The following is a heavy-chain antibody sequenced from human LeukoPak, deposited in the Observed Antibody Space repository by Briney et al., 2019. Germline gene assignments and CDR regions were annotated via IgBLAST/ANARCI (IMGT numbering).Heavy chain of an antibody. Sequence: PSETLSLTCTVSGGSISSGSYYWSWIRQPAGTGREWIGRIYTSGSTNYNPSLKSRVTISVDTSKNQFSLKLSSVTAADTAVYYCARAGEDYDILTGYTGYYFDYWGQGTLVTVSS. CDR3: ARAGEDYDILTGYTGYYFDY. J-gene: IGHJ4*02. V-gene: IGHV4-61*02. D-gene: IGHD3-9*01. CDR1: GGSISSGSYY. CDR2: IYTSGST.